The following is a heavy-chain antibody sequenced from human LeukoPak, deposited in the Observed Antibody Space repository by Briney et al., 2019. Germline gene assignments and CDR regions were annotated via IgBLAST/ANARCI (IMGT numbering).Heavy chain of an antibody. D-gene: IGHD5-24*01. Sequence: SETLSLTCTVSGGSISSYFWSWIRQPPGKGLEWIGYIYDSGSTNYNPSLKSRVTISVDTSKNRFSLKLSSVTAADTAVYYCAKQDGYNSHLGYWGQGTLVTVSS. CDR3: AKQDGYNSHLGY. CDR2: IYDSGST. J-gene: IGHJ4*02. V-gene: IGHV4-59*12. CDR1: GGSISSYF.